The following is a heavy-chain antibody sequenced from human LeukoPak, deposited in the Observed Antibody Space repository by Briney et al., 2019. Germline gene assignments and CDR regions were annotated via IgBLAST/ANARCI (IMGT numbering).Heavy chain of an antibody. J-gene: IGHJ5*02. CDR1: GFTFDDYA. V-gene: IGHV3-9*03. CDR3: AKSPIAAAGHNWFDP. CDR2: ISWNSGSI. D-gene: IGHD6-13*01. Sequence: GGSLRLSCAASGFTFDDYAMHWVWQAPGKGLEWVSGISWNSGSIGYADSVKGRFTISRDNAKNSLYLQMNSLRAEDMALYYCAKSPIAAAGHNWFDPWGQGTLVTVSS.